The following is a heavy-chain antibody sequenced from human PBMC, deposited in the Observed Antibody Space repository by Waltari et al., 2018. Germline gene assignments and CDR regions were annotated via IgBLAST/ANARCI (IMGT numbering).Heavy chain of an antibody. CDR3: ARDETMPILTILDKADAFDI. CDR1: GGSISSYY. CDR2: IYTSGST. V-gene: IGHV4-4*07. D-gene: IGHD3-3*01. J-gene: IGHJ3*02. Sequence: QVQLQESGPGLVKPSETLSLTCTVSGGSISSYYWSWIRQPAGKGLEWIGRIYTSGSTNYNPSLKGRVTMSVDTSKNQFSLKLSSVTASDTAVYYCARDETMPILTILDKADAFDIWGQGTMVTVSS.